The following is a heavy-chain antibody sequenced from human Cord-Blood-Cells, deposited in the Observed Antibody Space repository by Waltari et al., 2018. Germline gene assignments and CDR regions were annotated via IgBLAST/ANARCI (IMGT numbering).Heavy chain of an antibody. J-gene: IGHJ4*02. CDR3: ARQTGYRGSYPDY. CDR2: IITVFGTA. D-gene: IGHD1-26*01. CDR1: GGTFSSYA. V-gene: IGHV1-69*01. Sequence: QVQLVQSGAEVKKPGSSVKVSCKASGGTFSSYAISWVRQAPGHGLEWMGGIITVFGTANYAQELQGRVTITADESTSTAYMGLSSLRSEDTAVYYCARQTGYRGSYPDYWGQGTLVTVSS.